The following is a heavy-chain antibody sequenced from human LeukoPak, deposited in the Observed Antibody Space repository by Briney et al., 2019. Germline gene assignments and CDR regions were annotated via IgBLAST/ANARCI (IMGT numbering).Heavy chain of an antibody. CDR3: ARDVGESLDY. J-gene: IGHJ4*02. Sequence: PGGSLRLSCAASGFTFSTYWMAWVRQAPGKGLEWVANIKGDETAKHQADSVKGRFTISRDNAQNSVYLQMSSLRGDDTAVYYCARDVGESLDYWGQGTLVTVSS. CDR2: IKGDETAK. V-gene: IGHV3-7*01. CDR1: GFTFSTYW.